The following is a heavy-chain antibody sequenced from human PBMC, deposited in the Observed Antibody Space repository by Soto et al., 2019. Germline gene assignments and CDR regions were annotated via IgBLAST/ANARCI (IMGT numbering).Heavy chain of an antibody. Sequence: PGGSLRLSCAASGFTFSAYAMSWVRQAPGKGLHWVSGLVGSGGDIQYADSVRGRFTVSRDNSRNTLYLQMNSLRAEDTAVYYCAKDAIXGNGIWEPFDMWGQGTEVTVSS. J-gene: IGHJ3*02. D-gene: IGHD2-8*01. CDR2: LVGSGGDI. V-gene: IGHV3-23*01. CDR1: GFTFSAYA. CDR3: AKDAIXGNGIWEPFDM.